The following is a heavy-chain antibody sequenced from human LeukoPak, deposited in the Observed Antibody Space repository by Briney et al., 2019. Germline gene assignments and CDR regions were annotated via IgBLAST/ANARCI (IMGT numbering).Heavy chain of an antibody. J-gene: IGHJ4*02. Sequence: GGSLRLSCAASGFTFSNYAMSWVRQAPGKGLEWVSSISSSSSYIYYADSVKGRFTISRDNAKNSLYLQMNSLRAEDTAVYYCARGVPPGVRSLDYWGQGTLVTVSS. CDR2: ISSSSSYI. D-gene: IGHD2-8*01. CDR1: GFTFSNYA. V-gene: IGHV3-21*01. CDR3: ARGVPPGVRSLDY.